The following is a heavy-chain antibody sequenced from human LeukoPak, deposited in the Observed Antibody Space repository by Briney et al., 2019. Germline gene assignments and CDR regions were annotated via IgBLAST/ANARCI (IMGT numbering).Heavy chain of an antibody. CDR1: GFIFSTYN. CDR3: ARRDSGGYCFDY. V-gene: IGHV3-21*06. CDR2: ISTGSNHI. Sequence: PGGSLRLSCAASGFIFSTYNMNWVRQAPGKGLEWVSSISTGSNHIFYADSVKGRFTISRENAKNSLYLQMNSLRAEDTAVYYCARRDSGGYCFDYWGRGTLVTVSS. D-gene: IGHD3-22*01. J-gene: IGHJ4*02.